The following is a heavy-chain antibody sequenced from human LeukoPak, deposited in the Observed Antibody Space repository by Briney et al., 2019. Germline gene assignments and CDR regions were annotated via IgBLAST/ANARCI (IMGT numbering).Heavy chain of an antibody. CDR3: AREFGLRYFDWLLWGAFDI. J-gene: IGHJ3*02. D-gene: IGHD3-9*01. CDR1: GFTFSSYE. Sequence: GGSLRLSCAASGFTFSSYEMNWVRQAPGKGLEWVSYISSSGSTIYYADSVKGRFTISRDNAKNSLYLQMNSLRAEDTAVYYCAREFGLRYFDWLLWGAFDIWGQGTMVTVSS. CDR2: ISSSGSTI. V-gene: IGHV3-48*03.